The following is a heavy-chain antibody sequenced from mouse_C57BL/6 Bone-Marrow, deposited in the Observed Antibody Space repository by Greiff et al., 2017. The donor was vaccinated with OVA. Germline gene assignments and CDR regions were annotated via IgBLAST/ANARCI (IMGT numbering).Heavy chain of an antibody. D-gene: IGHD1-1*01. J-gene: IGHJ2*01. V-gene: IGHV1-81*01. CDR2: IYPRSGNT. CDR3: ARRRAYYYGSSPDY. CDR1: GYTFTSYG. Sequence: VQLQQSGAELARPGASVKLSCKASGYTFTSYGISWVKQRTGQGLEWIGEIYPRSGNTYYNEKFKGKATLTADKSSSTAYMELRSLTSEDSAVYFCARRRAYYYGSSPDYWGQGTTLTFSS.